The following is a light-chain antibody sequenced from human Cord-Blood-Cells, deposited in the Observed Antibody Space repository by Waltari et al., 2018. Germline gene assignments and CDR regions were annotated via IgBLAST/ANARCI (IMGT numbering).Light chain of an antibody. J-gene: IGKJ4*01. CDR2: DAS. V-gene: IGKV3-11*01. CDR3: QQRSNWPPLT. CDR1: QSVSSY. Sequence: EIVLTQSPATLSLSPGERATLSCRASQSVSSYLAWYQQKPGQAPRLRIYDASNRATGIPARFSGSGSETDSTLTISSLEPEDFAVYYCQQRSNWPPLTFGGGTKVEIK.